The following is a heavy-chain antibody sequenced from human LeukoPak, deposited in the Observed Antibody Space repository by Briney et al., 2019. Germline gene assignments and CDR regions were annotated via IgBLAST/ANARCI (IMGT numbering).Heavy chain of an antibody. V-gene: IGHV3-23*01. CDR2: ISGSGGST. CDR3: AKGGSSLYYYYMDV. J-gene: IGHJ6*03. D-gene: IGHD3-16*01. CDR1: GFTFSSYG. Sequence: PGGSLRLSCAASGFTFSSYGMSWVRQAPGKGLEWVSAISGSGGSTYYADSVKGRFTISRDNSKNTLYLQMNSLGAEDTAVYYCAKGGSSLYYYYMDVWGKGTTVTISS.